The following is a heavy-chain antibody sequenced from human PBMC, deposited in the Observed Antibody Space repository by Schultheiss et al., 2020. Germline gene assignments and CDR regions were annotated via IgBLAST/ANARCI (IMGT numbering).Heavy chain of an antibody. CDR3: ARVQRADYGDYLGYFDY. Sequence: GGSLRLSCAASGFTFSSYSMNWVRQAPGKGLEWVSSISSSSSYIYYADSVKGRFTISRDNSKNTLYLQMNSLRAEDTAVYYCARVQRADYGDYLGYFDYWGQGTLVTVSS. CDR1: GFTFSSYS. CDR2: ISSSSSYI. V-gene: IGHV3-21*01. D-gene: IGHD4-17*01. J-gene: IGHJ4*02.